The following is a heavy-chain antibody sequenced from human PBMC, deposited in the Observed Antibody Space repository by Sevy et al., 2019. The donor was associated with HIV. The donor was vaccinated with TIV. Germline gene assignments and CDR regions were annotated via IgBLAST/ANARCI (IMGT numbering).Heavy chain of an antibody. Sequence: GGYLRLSCAASGFTFSSYAMHWVRQAPGKGLEWVAVISYDGSNKYYADSVKGRFTISRDNSKNTLYLQMNSLRAEDTAVYYCARGFPERYMVVTPFDYWGQGTLVTVSS. V-gene: IGHV3-30-3*01. J-gene: IGHJ4*02. CDR1: GFTFSSYA. CDR3: ARGFPERYMVVTPFDY. CDR2: ISYDGSNK. D-gene: IGHD2-15*01.